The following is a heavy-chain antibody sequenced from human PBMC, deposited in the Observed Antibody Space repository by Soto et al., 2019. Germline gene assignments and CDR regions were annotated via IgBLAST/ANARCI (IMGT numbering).Heavy chain of an antibody. V-gene: IGHV4-30-2*01. Sequence: QLPLQESGSGLVKPSQTLSLTCAVSGGSISSGGYSWSWIRQPPGKGLEWIGYIYHSGNTYYNPSLKSRVSISVHRSKNQFSLKLSSVTAADTAVYYCARVPSPWGQGTLVTVSS. CDR2: IYHSGNT. CDR1: GGSISSGGYS. CDR3: ARVPSP. J-gene: IGHJ5*02.